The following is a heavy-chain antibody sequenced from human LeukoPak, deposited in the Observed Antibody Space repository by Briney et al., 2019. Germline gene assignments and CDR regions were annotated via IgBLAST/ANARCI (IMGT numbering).Heavy chain of an antibody. Sequence: PGGSLRLSCAASGFTFSTNWMHWVRQVPGKGLVWVSRITGVGSSTTYADSVKGRFTISRDNAKNTVFLQMISLRAEDTAVYYCARDTGWYFDLWGRGTLVTVSS. D-gene: IGHD4-17*01. CDR1: GFTFSTNW. V-gene: IGHV3-74*01. J-gene: IGHJ2*01. CDR3: ARDTGWYFDL. CDR2: ITGVGSST.